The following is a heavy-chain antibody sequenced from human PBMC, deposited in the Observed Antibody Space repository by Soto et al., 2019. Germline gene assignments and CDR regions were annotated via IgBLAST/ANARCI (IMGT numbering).Heavy chain of an antibody. J-gene: IGHJ4*02. V-gene: IGHV1-69*04. CDR3: ARDGGSSGFDY. CDR1: GGTFSSYT. Sequence: ASVKVSCKASGGTFSSYTISWVRQAPGQGLEWMGRIIPILGIANYAQKFQGRVTITADKSTSTAYMELSSLRSEDTAVYYCARDGGSSGFDYWGQGTLVTVSS. CDR2: IIPILGIA. D-gene: IGHD6-19*01.